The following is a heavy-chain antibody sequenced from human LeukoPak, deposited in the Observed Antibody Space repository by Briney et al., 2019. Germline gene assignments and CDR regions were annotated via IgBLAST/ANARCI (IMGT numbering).Heavy chain of an antibody. V-gene: IGHV5-51*01. J-gene: IGHJ4*02. CDR3: ARQPVGEQSDY. CDR2: IYPGDSDT. Sequence: GESLQISFQGSRSSFTSYWIGWVRPMAGKGREGMGMIYPGDSDTRYSTSFQGQVTISADKSISTAYLQWSSLKASDTAMYYCARQPVGEQSDYWGQGTLVTVSS. CDR1: RSSFTSYW. D-gene: IGHD3-10*01.